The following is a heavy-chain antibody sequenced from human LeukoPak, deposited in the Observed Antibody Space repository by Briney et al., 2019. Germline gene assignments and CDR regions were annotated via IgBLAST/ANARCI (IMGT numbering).Heavy chain of an antibody. Sequence: NPSQTLSLTCAISGDSVSSSFAAWTWIRQSPSRGLEWLGRTNYRSKWYDDYAESLKSRITINPDTSKNQFSLHLNSVTPDDTAVYFCSRGRSLGYCGSTSCYVSDAFDIWGQGTMVTVSS. D-gene: IGHD2-2*01. V-gene: IGHV6-1*01. J-gene: IGHJ3*02. CDR1: GDSVSSSFAA. CDR2: TNYRSKWYD. CDR3: SRGRSLGYCGSTSCYVSDAFDI.